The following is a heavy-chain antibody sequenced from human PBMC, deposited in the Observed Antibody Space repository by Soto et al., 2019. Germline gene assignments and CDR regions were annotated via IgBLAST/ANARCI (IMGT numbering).Heavy chain of an antibody. J-gene: IGHJ1*01. CDR2: IIPIFGTA. V-gene: IGHV1-69*12. D-gene: IGHD3-22*01. CDR1: GGTFSSYA. Sequence: QVQLVQSGAEVKKPGSSVKVSCKASGGTFSSYAISWVRQAPGQGLEWMGGIIPIFGTANYAQKFQGRVTITAEESTSTAYMELSILRSEDTGVYYCASAITMTVNFQHWGQGTLVTVSS. CDR3: ASAITMTVNFQH.